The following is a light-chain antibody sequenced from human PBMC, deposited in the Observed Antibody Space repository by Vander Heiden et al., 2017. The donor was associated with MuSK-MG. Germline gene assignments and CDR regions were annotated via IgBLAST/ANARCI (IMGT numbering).Light chain of an antibody. V-gene: IGKV1-39*01. CDR1: QSISSY. Sequence: DIQMTQSPSSLSASVGDRVTIACRASQSISSYLNWYQQKPGKAPKLLIYAASSLQSGVPSRFSGSGSGTDFTLTISRLQPEDFATYYCQQIYSTRTFGQGTKVEIK. J-gene: IGKJ1*01. CDR2: AAS. CDR3: QQIYSTRT.